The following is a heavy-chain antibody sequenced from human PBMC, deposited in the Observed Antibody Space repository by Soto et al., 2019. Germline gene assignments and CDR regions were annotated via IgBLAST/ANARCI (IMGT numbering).Heavy chain of an antibody. CDR3: ASFPRGYSYGYFDY. D-gene: IGHD5-18*01. V-gene: IGHV4-39*01. CDR1: GGSISSSSYY. CDR2: IYYSGST. Sequence: SETLSLTCTVSGGSISSSSYYWGWIRQPPGKGLEWIGSIYYSGSTYYNPSLKSRVTISVDTSKNQYSLKLSSVTAADTAVYYCASFPRGYSYGYFDYWGQGTLVTVSS. J-gene: IGHJ4*02.